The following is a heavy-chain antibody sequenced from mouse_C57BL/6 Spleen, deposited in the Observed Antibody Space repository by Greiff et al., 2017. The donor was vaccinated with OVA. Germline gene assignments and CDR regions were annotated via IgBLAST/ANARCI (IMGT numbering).Heavy chain of an antibody. D-gene: IGHD1-1*01. CDR2: IDPNSGGT. Sequence: QVQLQQPGAELVKPGASVKLSCKASGYTFTSYWMHWVKQRPGLGLEWIGRIDPNSGGTKYNEKFKSKATLTVDKPSSTAYMQLSSLTSEDSAVYYCASRDYYGSSPYYVDYWGQGTTLTVAS. CDR3: ASRDYYGSSPYYVDY. CDR1: GYTFTSYW. V-gene: IGHV1-72*01. J-gene: IGHJ2*01.